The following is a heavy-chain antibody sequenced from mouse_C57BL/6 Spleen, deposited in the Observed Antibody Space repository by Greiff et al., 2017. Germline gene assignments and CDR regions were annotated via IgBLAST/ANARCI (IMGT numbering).Heavy chain of an antibody. V-gene: IGHV1-69*01. CDR2: IDPSDSYT. CDR1: GYTFTSYW. Sequence: QVQLKQPGAELVMPGASVKLSCKASGYTFTSYWMHWVKQRPGQGLEWIGEIDPSDSYTNYNQKFKGKSTLTVDKSSSTAYMQLSSLTSEDSAVYYCARGVTTVHYFDYWGQGTTLTVSS. J-gene: IGHJ2*01. CDR3: ARGVTTVHYFDY. D-gene: IGHD1-1*01.